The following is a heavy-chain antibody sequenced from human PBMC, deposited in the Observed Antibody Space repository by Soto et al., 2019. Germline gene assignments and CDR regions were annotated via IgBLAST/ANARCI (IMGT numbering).Heavy chain of an antibody. Sequence: EVQLVESGGGLVKHGGSLRLSCAASGFTFSSYSMNWVRQAPGKGLEWVSSISSSSSYIYYADSVKGRFTISRDNAKNSLYLQMNSLRAEDTAVYYCARGEGATVTTYWFDPWGQGTLVTVSS. V-gene: IGHV3-21*01. CDR1: GFTFSSYS. CDR2: ISSSSSYI. J-gene: IGHJ5*02. CDR3: ARGEGATVTTYWFDP. D-gene: IGHD4-17*01.